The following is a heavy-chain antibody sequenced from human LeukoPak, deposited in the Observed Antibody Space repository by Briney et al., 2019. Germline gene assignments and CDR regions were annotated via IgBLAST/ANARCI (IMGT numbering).Heavy chain of an antibody. J-gene: IGHJ3*02. D-gene: IGHD6-25*01. CDR2: IYNSGST. CDR1: GGSISSYY. Sequence: SETLSLTCTVSGGSISSYYWSWIRQPPGKGLECIGYIYNSGSTNYNPSLKSRVSISVDTSKNQFSLKLSSVTAVDTAVYYCARSAIDAFDIWGQGTMVTVSS. CDR3: ARSAIDAFDI. V-gene: IGHV4-59*08.